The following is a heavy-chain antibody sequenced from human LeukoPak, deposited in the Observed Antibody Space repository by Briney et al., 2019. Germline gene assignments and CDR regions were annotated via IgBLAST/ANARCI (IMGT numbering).Heavy chain of an antibody. CDR3: ARAPNGVYCTSSSCHLDY. D-gene: IGHD2-2*01. CDR1: GFTFSSYA. V-gene: IGHV3-30-3*01. J-gene: IGHJ4*02. Sequence: PGGSLRLSCAASGFTFSSYAIHWVRQAPGKGLEWVVVISYDGTNKYYADSVKGRFTISRDNSKNTLYLQMNGLRAEDTAVYYCARAPNGVYCTSSSCHLDYWGQGTLVTVSS. CDR2: ISYDGTNK.